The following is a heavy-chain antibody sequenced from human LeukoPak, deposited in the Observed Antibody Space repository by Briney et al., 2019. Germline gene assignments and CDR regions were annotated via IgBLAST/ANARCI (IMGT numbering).Heavy chain of an antibody. CDR3: ARVHYFDSSGYYSSTYYYYMDV. J-gene: IGHJ6*03. D-gene: IGHD3-22*01. CDR2: ISYSGST. Sequence: PSETLSLTCTVSGGSISNYYWTWIRQPPGKGLEWIGYISYSGSTKDNPSLKSRVTISIDTSKNQFSLELSSVTAADTAVYYCARVHYFDSSGYYSSTYYYYMDVWGKGTTVTVSS. V-gene: IGHV4-59*01. CDR1: GGSISNYY.